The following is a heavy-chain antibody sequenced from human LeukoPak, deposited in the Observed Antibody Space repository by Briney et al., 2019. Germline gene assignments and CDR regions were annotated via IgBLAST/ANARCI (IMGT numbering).Heavy chain of an antibody. D-gene: IGHD5-18*01. Sequence: GGSLRLSCAASGFTFSSNAMSWVRQAPGKGLEWVSAISGSGGSTYYADSVKGRLTISRDNSKNTLYLQMNSLRAEDTAVYYCAKSDGYSYGFLDYWGQGTLVTVSS. CDR3: AKSDGYSYGFLDY. CDR1: GFTFSSNA. V-gene: IGHV3-23*01. CDR2: ISGSGGST. J-gene: IGHJ4*02.